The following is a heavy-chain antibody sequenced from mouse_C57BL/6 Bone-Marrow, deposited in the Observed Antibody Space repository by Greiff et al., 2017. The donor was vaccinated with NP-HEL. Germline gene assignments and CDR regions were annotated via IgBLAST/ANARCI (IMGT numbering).Heavy chain of an antibody. Sequence: QVQLPQSGPGLVQPSQSLSITCTVSGFSLTSYGVHWVRQSPGKGLEWLGVIWSGGSTDYNAAIISSQSISKDNSKSQVFFKMNSLQADDTSIYYCARWDQLRRYFDVWGTGTTVTVSS. D-gene: IGHD2-4*01. J-gene: IGHJ1*03. CDR2: IWSGGST. CDR3: ARWDQLRRYFDV. CDR1: GFSLTSYG. V-gene: IGHV2-2*01.